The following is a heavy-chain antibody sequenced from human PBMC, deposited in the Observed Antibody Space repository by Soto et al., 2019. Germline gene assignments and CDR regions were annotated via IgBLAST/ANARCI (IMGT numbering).Heavy chain of an antibody. V-gene: IGHV1-18*01. Sequence: ASVKVSCKASGYTFTSYGISWVRQAPGQGLEGMGWISAYIGNTNYAQKLQGRVTMTTDTSTSTAYMELRSLRSDDTAVYYCARDCSSTSCYTQFYYYYYGMDVWGQGTTVTVSS. J-gene: IGHJ6*02. CDR1: GYTFTSYG. CDR2: ISAYIGNT. CDR3: ARDCSSTSCYTQFYYYYYGMDV. D-gene: IGHD2-2*02.